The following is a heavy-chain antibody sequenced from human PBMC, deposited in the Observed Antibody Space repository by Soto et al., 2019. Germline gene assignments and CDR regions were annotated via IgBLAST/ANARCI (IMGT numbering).Heavy chain of an antibody. V-gene: IGHV1-18*01. Sequence: QDQLLQSGAEVKKPGASVTVSCKASGYSFTNYGITWVRQAPGRGLEWMGWISAFNGNTHYAQKLQGRVTMTTDASTSIAYMQLRSLRADDTAVYYCARDRGVAPPVAGNTHYYYYMDVWGKGTTVTVSS. D-gene: IGHD6-19*01. CDR2: ISAFNGNT. J-gene: IGHJ6*03. CDR3: ARDRGVAPPVAGNTHYYYYMDV. CDR1: GYSFTNYG.